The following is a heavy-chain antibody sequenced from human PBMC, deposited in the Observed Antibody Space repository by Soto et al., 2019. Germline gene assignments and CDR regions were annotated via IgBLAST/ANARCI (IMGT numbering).Heavy chain of an antibody. J-gene: IGHJ5*02. CDR1: GFSLTTTGVG. CDR3: AHTLWGQLGFDP. D-gene: IGHD1-1*01. V-gene: IGHV2-5*01. CDR2: IYWNDDK. Sequence: QITLKESGPTLVKPTQTLTLTCTFSGFSLTTTGVGVGWIRQPPGKALEWLALIYWNDDKRYSPSLKSRLTITKDTSKNQVVLTISSVDPVDTATYYCAHTLWGQLGFDPWGQGTLVIVSS.